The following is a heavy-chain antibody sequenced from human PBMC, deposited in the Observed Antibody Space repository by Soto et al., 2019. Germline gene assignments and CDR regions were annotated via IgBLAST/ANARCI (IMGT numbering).Heavy chain of an antibody. CDR2: ISYDGSNK. J-gene: IGHJ4*02. Sequence: GGSLRLSCAASGFTFSSYGMHWVRQAPGKGLEWVAVISYDGSNKYYADSVKGRFTISRDNSKNTLYLQMNSLRAEDTAVYYCAKELRFLEWLSPFDYWGQGTLVTVSS. CDR1: GFTFSSYG. D-gene: IGHD3-3*01. V-gene: IGHV3-30*18. CDR3: AKELRFLEWLSPFDY.